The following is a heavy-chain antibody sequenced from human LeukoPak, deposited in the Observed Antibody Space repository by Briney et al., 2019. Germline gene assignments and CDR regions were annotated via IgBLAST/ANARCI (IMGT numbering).Heavy chain of an antibody. CDR2: ISAYNGNT. CDR3: ARVDTAKVTDFYYYYGMDV. J-gene: IGHJ6*02. D-gene: IGHD5-18*01. CDR1: GYTFTSYG. Sequence: ASVKVSCKASGYTFTSYGISWVRQAPGQGLEWMGWISAYNGNTNYAQKLQGRVTMTTDTSTSTAYMELRSLRSDDTAVYYCARVDTAKVTDFYYYYGMDVWGQGTTVTVSS. V-gene: IGHV1-18*01.